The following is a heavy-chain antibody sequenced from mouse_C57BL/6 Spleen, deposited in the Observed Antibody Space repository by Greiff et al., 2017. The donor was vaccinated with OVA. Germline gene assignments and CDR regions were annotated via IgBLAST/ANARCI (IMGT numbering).Heavy chain of an antibody. J-gene: IGHJ4*01. V-gene: IGHV1-52*01. CDR1: GYTFTSYW. D-gene: IGHD1-1*01. CDR2: IDPSDSAT. CDR3: ARNYYGSGSYAMDY. Sequence: QVHVKQPGAELVRPGSSVKLSCKASGYTFTSYWMHWVKQRPIQGLEWIGNIDPSDSATHYTQKFKDKATLTVDKSSSTTYMQLCSLTSEDSAVYYIARNYYGSGSYAMDYWGQGTSVTVSS.